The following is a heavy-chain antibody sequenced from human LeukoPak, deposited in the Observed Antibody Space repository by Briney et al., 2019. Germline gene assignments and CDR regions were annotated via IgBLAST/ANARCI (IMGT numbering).Heavy chain of an antibody. CDR1: GGSISSGGYS. D-gene: IGHD4-17*01. J-gene: IGHJ6*03. CDR2: IYYSGST. Sequence: SQTLSLTCAVSGGSISSGGYSWSWIRQPPGKGLEWIGYIYYSGSTYYNPSLKSRVTISVDTSKNQFSLKLSSVTAADTAVYYCARDHGNYNYYYYYMDVWGKGTTVTVSS. V-gene: IGHV4-30-4*07. CDR3: ARDHGNYNYYYYYMDV.